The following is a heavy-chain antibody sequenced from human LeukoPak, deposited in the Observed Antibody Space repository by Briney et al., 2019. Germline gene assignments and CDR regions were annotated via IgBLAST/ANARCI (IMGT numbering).Heavy chain of an antibody. J-gene: IGHJ6*02. V-gene: IGHV3-21*01. CDR2: ISSSSSYI. CDR3: ARDWGLYGMDV. Sequence: PGGSLRLSCAGSGFTFNSYSMNWVRQAPGRGLEWVSSISSSSSYINYADSVKGRFTISRDNAKNSLYLQANSLRAEDTAVYYCARDWGLYGMDVWGQGTTVTVSS. D-gene: IGHD7-27*01. CDR1: GFTFNSYS.